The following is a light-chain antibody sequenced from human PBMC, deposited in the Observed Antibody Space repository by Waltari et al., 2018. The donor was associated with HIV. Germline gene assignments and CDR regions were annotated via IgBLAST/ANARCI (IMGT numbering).Light chain of an antibody. CDR3: QQYGSSPQT. CDR2: AAS. J-gene: IGKJ2*01. CDR1: QSVNRNS. V-gene: IGKV3-20*01. Sequence: EVVLTPSPDTLSLSPGEGAVLSCRASQSVNRNSLAWYQQQPGQAPRLLIFAASSRATGIPDRFSGSGSGTDVTLAISGLKPEDFATYYCQQYGSSPQTVGQGTKLEIK.